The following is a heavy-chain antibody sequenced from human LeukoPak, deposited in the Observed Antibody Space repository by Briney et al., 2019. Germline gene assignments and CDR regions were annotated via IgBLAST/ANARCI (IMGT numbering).Heavy chain of an antibody. Sequence: GGSLRLSCAASGFTFSGYWMSWVRQAPGKGLEWVANIKEDGSEKYYADSVKGRFTISRDNAKKSLYLQMNSLRAEDTAVYYCTTEAPFDYWGQGSLVTVSS. CDR2: IKEDGSEK. CDR3: TTEAPFDY. V-gene: IGHV3-7*02. J-gene: IGHJ4*02. CDR1: GFTFSGYW.